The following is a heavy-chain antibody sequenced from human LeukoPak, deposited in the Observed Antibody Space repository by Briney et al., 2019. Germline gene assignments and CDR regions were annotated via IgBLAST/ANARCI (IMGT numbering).Heavy chain of an antibody. D-gene: IGHD1-1*01. CDR3: ARVMEAGKNYYYYGMDV. CDR1: GFTFSSYA. Sequence: GGSLRLSCAAPGFTFSSYAMHWVRQAPGKGLEWVAVISYDGSNKYYADSVKGRFTISRDNSKNTLYLQMNSLRAEDTAVYYCARVMEAGKNYYYYGMDVWGQGTTVTVSS. V-gene: IGHV3-30-3*01. J-gene: IGHJ6*02. CDR2: ISYDGSNK.